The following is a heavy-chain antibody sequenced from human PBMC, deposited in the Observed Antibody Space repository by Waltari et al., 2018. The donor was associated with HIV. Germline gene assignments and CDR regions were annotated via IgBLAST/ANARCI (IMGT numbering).Heavy chain of an antibody. J-gene: IGHJ4*02. CDR1: GDSISNYY. CDR3: SRSRDGDNWGPGH. V-gene: IGHV4-59*01. CDR2: IYKSGST. Sequence: QVQLQESGPGLVKPSETLSLTCTVSGDSISNYYLNWIRQSPEKGLEWIGYIYKSGSTNYKPSLKSRVTISMGASKKEFALKMRSVTAADTAVYFCSRSRDGDNWGPGHWGQGTLVTVSS. D-gene: IGHD2-21*02.